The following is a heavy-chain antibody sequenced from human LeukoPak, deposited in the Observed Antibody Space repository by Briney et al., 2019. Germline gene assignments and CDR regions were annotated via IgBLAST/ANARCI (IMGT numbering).Heavy chain of an antibody. Sequence: GRSLRLSCAASGFTFDDYAVHWVRQAPGKGLEWVSGISWNSGSIGYADSVKGRFTISRDNAKNSLYLQMNSLRAEDTALYYCAKGSTRPYFDYWGQGTLVTVSS. CDR1: GFTFDDYA. V-gene: IGHV3-9*01. D-gene: IGHD2-2*01. CDR2: ISWNSGSI. CDR3: AKGSTRPYFDY. J-gene: IGHJ4*02.